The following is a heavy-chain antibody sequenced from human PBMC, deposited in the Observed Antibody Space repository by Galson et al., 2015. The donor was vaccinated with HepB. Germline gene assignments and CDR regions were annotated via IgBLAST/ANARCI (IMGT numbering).Heavy chain of an antibody. Sequence: SLRLSCAASGFTFSSYAMHWVRQAPGKGLEWVAVISYDGSNKYYADSVKGRFTISRDNSKNTLYLQMNSLRAEDTAVYYCAKDHSSSRTYFDYWGQGTLVTVSS. D-gene: IGHD6-13*01. J-gene: IGHJ4*02. V-gene: IGHV3-30*04. CDR1: GFTFSSYA. CDR3: AKDHSSSRTYFDY. CDR2: ISYDGSNK.